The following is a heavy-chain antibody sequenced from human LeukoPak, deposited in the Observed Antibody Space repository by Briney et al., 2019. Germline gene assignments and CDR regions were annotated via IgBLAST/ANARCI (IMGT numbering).Heavy chain of an antibody. CDR1: GFTFSSYS. Sequence: GGSLRLSCAASGFTFSSYSMNWVRQAPGKGLEWVSYISSSSSTIYYADSVKGRFTISRDNSKNTLYLQMNSLRAEDTAVYYCARVWELYYFDYWGQGTLVTVSS. J-gene: IGHJ4*02. V-gene: IGHV3-48*01. CDR3: ARVWELYYFDY. CDR2: ISSSSSTI. D-gene: IGHD1-26*01.